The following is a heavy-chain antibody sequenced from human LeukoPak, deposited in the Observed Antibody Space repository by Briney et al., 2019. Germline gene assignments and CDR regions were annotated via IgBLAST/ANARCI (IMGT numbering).Heavy chain of an antibody. CDR2: INTNTGNP. J-gene: IGHJ5*02. Sequence: ASVKVSCKASGYTFTSYYMHWVRQAPGQGLEWMGWINTNTGNPTYAQGFTGRFVFSLDTSVSTAYLQISSLKAEDTAVYYCARKRMVRGVKDWFDPWGQGTLVTVSS. D-gene: IGHD3-10*01. CDR1: GYTFTSYY. V-gene: IGHV7-4-1*02. CDR3: ARKRMVRGVKDWFDP.